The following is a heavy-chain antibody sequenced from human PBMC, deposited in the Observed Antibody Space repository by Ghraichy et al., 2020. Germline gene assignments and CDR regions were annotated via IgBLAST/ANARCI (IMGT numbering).Heavy chain of an antibody. D-gene: IGHD3-3*01. Sequence: SETLSLTCTVSGGSISSYYWSWIRQPPGKGLEWIGYIYYSGSTNYNPSLKSRVTISVDTSKNQFSLKLSSVTAADTAVYYCARRGRVEGGDFDYWGQGTLVTVSS. CDR2: IYYSGST. CDR1: GGSISSYY. CDR3: ARRGRVEGGDFDY. J-gene: IGHJ4*02. V-gene: IGHV4-59*08.